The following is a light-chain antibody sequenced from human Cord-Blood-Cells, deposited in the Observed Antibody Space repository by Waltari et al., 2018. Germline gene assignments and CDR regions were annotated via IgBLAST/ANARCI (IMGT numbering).Light chain of an antibody. CDR2: GAS. CDR1: PSVSNN. V-gene: IGKV3-15*01. Sequence: ELVLTQSPATLSVSRGERATLSCRASPSVSNNLAWYPQIPGHAPRLLIDGASTRATGIPARFSGSGSGTEFTLTISSLQSEDFAVYYCQQYNNWPPLTFGGGTKVEIK. J-gene: IGKJ4*01. CDR3: QQYNNWPPLT.